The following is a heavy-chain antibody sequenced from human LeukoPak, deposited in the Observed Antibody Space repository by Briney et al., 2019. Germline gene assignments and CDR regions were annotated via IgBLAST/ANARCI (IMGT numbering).Heavy chain of an antibody. Sequence: SETLSLTCTVSGYSISSGYYWGGIRQPPGKGLEWIGSIYHSGSTYYNPSLKSRVTISIDTSKNQFSLKLSSVTAADTAVYYCARETSGQGYFQYWGQGTLVTVSS. CDR3: ARETSGQGYFQY. CDR1: GYSISSGYY. J-gene: IGHJ1*01. CDR2: IYHSGST. D-gene: IGHD3-3*01. V-gene: IGHV4-38-2*02.